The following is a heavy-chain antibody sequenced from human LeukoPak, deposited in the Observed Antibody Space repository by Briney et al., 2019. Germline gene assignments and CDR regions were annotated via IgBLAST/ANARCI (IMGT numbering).Heavy chain of an antibody. Sequence: GGSLRLSCAASGFTFSNAWMTWVRQAPGKGLEWVGRIKSKTDGGTTDYAAPVKGRFTISRDDSKNTLYLQMNSLKTEDTAVYYCTTDLLRYFDWLRFDPWGQGTLVTVSS. V-gene: IGHV3-15*01. CDR1: GFTFSNAW. J-gene: IGHJ5*02. CDR3: TTDLLRYFDWLRFDP. CDR2: IKSKTDGGTT. D-gene: IGHD3-9*01.